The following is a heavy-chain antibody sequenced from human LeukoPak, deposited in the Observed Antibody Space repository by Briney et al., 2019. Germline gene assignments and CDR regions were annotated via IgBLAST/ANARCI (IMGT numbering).Heavy chain of an antibody. V-gene: IGHV3-48*03. Sequence: QPGGSLRLSCAASGFTFSSYEMNWVRQAPGKGLEWVSYISSSGSTIYYADSVKGRFTISRDNARNSLSLQMNSLRAEDTAVYYCARLEPSDSYSSSWSLDYWGQGTLVTVSS. CDR1: GFTFSSYE. D-gene: IGHD6-13*01. J-gene: IGHJ4*02. CDR2: ISSSGSTI. CDR3: ARLEPSDSYSSSWSLDY.